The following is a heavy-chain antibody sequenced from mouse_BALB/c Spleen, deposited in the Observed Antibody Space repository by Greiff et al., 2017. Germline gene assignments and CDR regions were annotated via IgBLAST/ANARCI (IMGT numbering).Heavy chain of an antibody. D-gene: IGHD1-1*01. CDR2: ISYSGST. CDR3: ARYDGSSPDWYFDV. CDR1: GDSITSCY. J-gene: IGHJ1*01. V-gene: IGHV3-8*02. Sequence: EVQRVESGPSLVKPSQTLSLTCSVTGDSITSCYWNWIRKFPGNKLEYMGYISYSGSTYYNPSLISRISISRDTSKNQYYLQLNAVATEDTATYYSARYDGSSPDWYFDVWGAGTTVTVSS.